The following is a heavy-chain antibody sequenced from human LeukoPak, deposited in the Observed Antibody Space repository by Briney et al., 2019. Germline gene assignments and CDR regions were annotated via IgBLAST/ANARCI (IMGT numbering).Heavy chain of an antibody. J-gene: IGHJ4*02. CDR1: GASISNQH. CDR2: ISYTGAT. V-gene: IGHV4-59*11. CDR3: TRGFYEPFDH. D-gene: IGHD2/OR15-2a*01. Sequence: SETLSLTCTVSGASISNQHWDWIRQSPGKGLEWIGYISYTGATGYNPSLKSRATISFDTSKNQFSLNIKSVTAADTAVYYCTRGFYEPFDHWGQVKLVTV.